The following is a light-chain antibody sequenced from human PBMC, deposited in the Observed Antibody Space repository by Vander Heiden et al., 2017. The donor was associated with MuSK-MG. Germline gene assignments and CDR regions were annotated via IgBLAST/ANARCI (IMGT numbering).Light chain of an antibody. CDR3: QQYNNWPRGFT. CDR2: GAS. Sequence: EIVMTQSPATLSVSPGERATLSCRASQSVSSNLAWYQQKPGQAPRLLIYGASTRATGIPARFSGSGSGTEFTLTISSLQSEDFAVYYCQQYNNWPRGFTFGHGTKVDIK. CDR1: QSVSSN. V-gene: IGKV3-15*01. J-gene: IGKJ3*01.